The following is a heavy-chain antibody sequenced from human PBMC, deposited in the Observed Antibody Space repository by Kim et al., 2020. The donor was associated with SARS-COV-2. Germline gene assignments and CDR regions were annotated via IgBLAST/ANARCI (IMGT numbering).Heavy chain of an antibody. CDR2: INREGSST. J-gene: IGHJ4*02. Sequence: GKGVVWVSRINREGSSTSYADSVKGRLTISRDNAKNTLYLQMNSLRAEDTAVYYCARRQFSGSWYYFDYWGQGILVTVSS. CDR3: ARRQFSGSWYYFDY. D-gene: IGHD1-26*01. V-gene: IGHV3-74*01.